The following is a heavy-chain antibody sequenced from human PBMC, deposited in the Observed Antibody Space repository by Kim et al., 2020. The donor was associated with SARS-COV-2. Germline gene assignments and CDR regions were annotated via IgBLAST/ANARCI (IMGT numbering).Heavy chain of an antibody. J-gene: IGHJ4*02. Sequence: TLSLTCSVSGASIGHGAYYWTWIRQHPETGLEWIGYIYYTGNTYYNPSLESRVTISADKSKNQFSLNLTSVTAADSAVYYCARGGTYYFGSTVKYSPPFDNWGQGTLVAVSS. CDR2: IYYTGNT. CDR1: GASIGHGAYY. CDR3: ARGGTYYFGSTVKYSPPFDN. V-gene: IGHV4-31*03. D-gene: IGHD3-10*01.